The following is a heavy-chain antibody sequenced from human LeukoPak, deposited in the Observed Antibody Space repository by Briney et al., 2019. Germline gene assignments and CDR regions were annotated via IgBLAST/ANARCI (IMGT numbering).Heavy chain of an antibody. J-gene: IGHJ3*02. Sequence: GASVKVSCKASGYTFTSYGISWVRQAPGQGLEWMGWISAYNGDTNYAQKLQGRVTMTTDTSTSTAYMELRSLRSDDTAVYYCARDRVGIAVAGTPWGAFDIWGQGTMVTVSS. CDR2: ISAYNGDT. D-gene: IGHD6-19*01. CDR1: GYTFTSYG. CDR3: ARDRVGIAVAGTPWGAFDI. V-gene: IGHV1-18*01.